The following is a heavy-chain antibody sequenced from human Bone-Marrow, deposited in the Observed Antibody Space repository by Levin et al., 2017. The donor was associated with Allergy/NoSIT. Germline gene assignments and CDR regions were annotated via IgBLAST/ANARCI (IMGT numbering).Heavy chain of an antibody. CDR3: TRGNALEI. CDR2: IYYTAST. V-gene: IGHV4-59*01. J-gene: IGHJ3*02. Sequence: SQTLSLPCTVSGDSIGSYYWSWIRQPPGKGLEWIGYIYYTASTNYNPSLKSRVTISADTSKNQFSLNMTSVTAADTAVYFCTRGNALEIWGRGTMVTVSS. CDR1: GDSIGSYY.